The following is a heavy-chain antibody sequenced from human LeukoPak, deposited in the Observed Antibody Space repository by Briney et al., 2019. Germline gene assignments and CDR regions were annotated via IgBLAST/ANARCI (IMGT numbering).Heavy chain of an antibody. Sequence: KSGGSLRLSCAASGLTFSYAWMSWVRQAPGKGLEWVGRIKTKSDGETRDYAAPVKGRFSISRDESKNTLYLQMFSLKIEDSAVYYCTTSGRGRSTDYWGQGTLVTVSS. V-gene: IGHV3-15*01. J-gene: IGHJ4*02. CDR1: GLTFSYAW. CDR3: TTSGRGRSTDY. D-gene: IGHD2-2*01. CDR2: IKTKSDGETR.